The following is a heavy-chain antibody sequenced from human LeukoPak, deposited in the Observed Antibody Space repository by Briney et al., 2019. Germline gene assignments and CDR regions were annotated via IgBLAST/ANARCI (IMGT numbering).Heavy chain of an antibody. CDR2: LSDSGTNT. Sequence: GGSLRLSCAASGFTFSNYGMNWVRQAPGKGLEWVSALSDSGTNTYYAGSVKGRFTISRDNSKNTLYLQMNSLRAEDTAIYYCAKELAARKPFDYWGQGTLVTVSA. CDR3: AKELAARKPFDY. J-gene: IGHJ4*02. CDR1: GFTFSNYG. D-gene: IGHD6-6*01. V-gene: IGHV3-23*01.